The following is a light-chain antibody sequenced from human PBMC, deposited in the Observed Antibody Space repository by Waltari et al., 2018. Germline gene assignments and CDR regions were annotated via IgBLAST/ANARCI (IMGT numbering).Light chain of an antibody. J-gene: IGLJ2*01. Sequence: QSLLTQPPSISGAPGQRVTISCSGGSSNIGRNSVTWYAPVAGTTPKLLMYRMDHLPSGVSGRLSGSKSGTSASLAITGLLFADEADYICATWDDSLNAWIFGGGTRLTVL. V-gene: IGLV1-44*01. CDR2: RMD. CDR3: ATWDDSLNAWI. CDR1: SSNIGRNS.